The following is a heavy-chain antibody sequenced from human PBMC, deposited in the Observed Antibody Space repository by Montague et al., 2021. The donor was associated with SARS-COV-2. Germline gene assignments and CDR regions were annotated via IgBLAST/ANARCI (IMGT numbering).Heavy chain of an antibody. Sequence: SLRLSCAASGFTFSSYAMSWVRQAPGKVLEWVSVIYSGGSSTYXXXSXXXRFTISRDNSKNTLYLQLNSLRAEATAVSYCAKDPHYDFWSGYYFDYWGQGTLVTVSS. J-gene: IGHJ4*02. CDR3: AKDPHYDFWSGYYFDY. V-gene: IGHV3-23*03. CDR1: GFTFSSYA. CDR2: IYSGGSST. D-gene: IGHD3-3*01.